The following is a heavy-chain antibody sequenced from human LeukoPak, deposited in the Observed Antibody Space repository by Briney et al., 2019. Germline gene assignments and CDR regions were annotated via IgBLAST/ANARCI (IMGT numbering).Heavy chain of an antibody. D-gene: IGHD3-16*01. J-gene: IGHJ4*02. Sequence: GGSLRLSCAASGFTFSSYAMSWVRQAPGKGLGWVSAISGSGGSTYYADSVKGRFTISRDNSKNTLYLQMNSLRAEDTAVYYCAKAGSYGHYFDYWGQGTLVTVSS. CDR2: ISGSGGST. CDR1: GFTFSSYA. V-gene: IGHV3-23*01. CDR3: AKAGSYGHYFDY.